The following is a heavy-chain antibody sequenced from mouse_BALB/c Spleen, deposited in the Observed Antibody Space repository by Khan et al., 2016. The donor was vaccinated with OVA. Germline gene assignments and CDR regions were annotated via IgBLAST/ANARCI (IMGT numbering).Heavy chain of an antibody. CDR3: ARGDSYWYFDV. CDR2: INTYTGEP. D-gene: IGHD3-3*01. V-gene: IGHV9-1*02. J-gene: IGHJ1*01. Sequence: QIQLVQSGPELKKPGETVKISCKASGYTFTNYGMNWVKQAPGKGLKWMGWINTYTGEPTYTDDFKGRFAFSLESSASTAYLQLNNHTTEDMATYFCARGDSYWYFDVWGAGTTVTVSS. CDR1: GYTFTNYG.